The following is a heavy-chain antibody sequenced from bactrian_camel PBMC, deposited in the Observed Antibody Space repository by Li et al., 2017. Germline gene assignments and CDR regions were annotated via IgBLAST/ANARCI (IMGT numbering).Heavy chain of an antibody. Sequence: QVQLVESGGGPVQTGGSLRLSCTASGPTAGSHCTGWFRQAPGKEREGLATIQPGGFSTDYASSVKGRFTISRDNGRNTLYLQMNALKPEDTASYYCAFGSRPGWCSLRLRGADFGHWGQGTQVTVS. CDR1: GPTAGSHC. V-gene: IGHV3S1*01. J-gene: IGHJ6*01. CDR3: AFGSRPGWCSLRLRGADFGH. CDR2: IQPGGFST. D-gene: IGHD3*01.